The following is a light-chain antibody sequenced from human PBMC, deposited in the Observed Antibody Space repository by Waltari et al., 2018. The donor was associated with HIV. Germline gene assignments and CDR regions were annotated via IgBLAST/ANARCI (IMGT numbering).Light chain of an antibody. CDR1: SSDVRTYNY. CDR2: DVS. J-gene: IGLJ1*01. Sequence: QSALTQPRSVSGCPGQSVTPSCTGTSSDVRTYNYVPWYQQHPGKAPKLILYDVSKRPSGVPDPFSGSKSGNTASLTISGLRVEDEVDYYCCSYAGSSFYVFGTGTQVTVL. V-gene: IGLV2-11*01. CDR3: CSYAGSSFYV.